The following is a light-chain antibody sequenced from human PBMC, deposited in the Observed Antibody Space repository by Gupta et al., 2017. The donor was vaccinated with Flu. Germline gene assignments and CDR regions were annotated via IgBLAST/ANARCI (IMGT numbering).Light chain of an antibody. J-gene: IGKJ4*01. CDR3: QQYNAYPLP. V-gene: IGKV1-16*01. CDR1: ERITNY. CDR2: AAS. Sequence: GDRVNITCRASERITNYLALFQQKPGKGPEAQVYAASSLQSGVPSRFSGSGCGTDFKLTISSLQPEDFASYYCQQYNAYPLPFGGGTKVEFK.